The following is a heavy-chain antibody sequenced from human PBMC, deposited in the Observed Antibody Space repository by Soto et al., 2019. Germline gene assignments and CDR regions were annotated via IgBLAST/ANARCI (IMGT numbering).Heavy chain of an antibody. V-gene: IGHV4-39*01. CDR3: ARHGELLPSPYSSSWAFDY. J-gene: IGHJ4*02. CDR2: IYYSGTT. D-gene: IGHD6-13*01. Sequence: PSETLSLTCTVSGGPISSDSYYWSWIRQHPGKGLEWIGCIYYSGTTYYNPSLKSRVTISVDTSKNQFSLKLSSVTAADTAVYYYARHGELLPSPYSSSWAFDYWGQGTLVTVSS. CDR1: GGPISSDSYY.